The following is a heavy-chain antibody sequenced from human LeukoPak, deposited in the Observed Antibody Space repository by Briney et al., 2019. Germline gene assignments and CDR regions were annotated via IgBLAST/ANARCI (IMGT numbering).Heavy chain of an antibody. J-gene: IGHJ5*02. D-gene: IGHD2-2*01. CDR2: IIPIFGTA. CDR3: ARSGVRYCSSTSCPYSYGRSVWLDP. V-gene: IGHV1-69*13. CDR1: GGTFSSYA. Sequence: SVKVSCKASGGTFSSYAISWVRQAPGQGLEWMGGIIPIFGTANYAQKFQGRVTITADESTSTAYMELSSLRSEDTAVYYCARSGVRYCSSTSCPYSYGRSVWLDPWGQGTLVTVSS.